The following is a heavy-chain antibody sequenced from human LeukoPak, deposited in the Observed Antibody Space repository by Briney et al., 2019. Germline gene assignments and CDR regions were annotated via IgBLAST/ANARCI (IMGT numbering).Heavy chain of an antibody. CDR2: IYTSGGT. Sequence: PSETLSLTCTVSGGSISSYYWSWIRQPAGKGLEWIGRIYTSGGTNYNPSLKSRVTMSVDTSKNQFSLKLSSVTAADTAVYYCARDPRSGYSWASAFDIWGQGTMVTVSS. CDR3: ARDPRSGYSWASAFDI. D-gene: IGHD3-3*01. V-gene: IGHV4-4*07. CDR1: GGSISSYY. J-gene: IGHJ3*02.